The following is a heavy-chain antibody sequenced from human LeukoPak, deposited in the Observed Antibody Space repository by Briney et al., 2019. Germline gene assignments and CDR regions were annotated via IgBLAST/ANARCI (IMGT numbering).Heavy chain of an antibody. D-gene: IGHD3-10*01. V-gene: IGHV3-23*01. CDR1: GFTFSSYA. Sequence: GGSLRLSCAASGFTFSSYAMSWVRQAPGKGLEWVSAISGSGGSTYYADSVKGRFTISRDNSKNTLYLQMNSMRAEDTAVYYCAKEWAYYYRPRPDYWGQGTLVTVSS. CDR2: ISGSGGST. CDR3: AKEWAYYYRPRPDY. J-gene: IGHJ4*02.